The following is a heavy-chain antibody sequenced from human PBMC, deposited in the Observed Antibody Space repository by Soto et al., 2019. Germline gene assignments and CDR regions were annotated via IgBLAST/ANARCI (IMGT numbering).Heavy chain of an antibody. CDR1: GGTFSSYT. CDR2: IIPILGIA. D-gene: IGHD3-16*01. J-gene: IGHJ3*02. V-gene: IGHV1-69*02. Sequence: ASVKVSCKASGGTFSSYTISWVRQAPGQGLEWMGRIIPILGIANYAQKFQGRVTITADKSTSTAYMELNSLRAEDTAVYYCARRWGYDAFDIWGQGTMVTVSS. CDR3: ARRWGYDAFDI.